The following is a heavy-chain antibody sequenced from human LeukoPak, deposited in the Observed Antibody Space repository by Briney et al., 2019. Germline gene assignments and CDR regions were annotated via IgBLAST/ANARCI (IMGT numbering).Heavy chain of an antibody. CDR3: ARDDCSGGTCYQH. D-gene: IGHD2-15*01. V-gene: IGHV1-8*01. CDR1: GYTFTSYD. CDR2: MNPNSGNT. Sequence: GASVKVSCKASGYTFTSYDINWVRQATGQGLEWMGWMNPNSGNTGYAQKFQGRVTMTRDTSTSTVYMELSSLRSEDTAVYYCARDDCSGGTCYQHWGQGTLVTVSS. J-gene: IGHJ1*01.